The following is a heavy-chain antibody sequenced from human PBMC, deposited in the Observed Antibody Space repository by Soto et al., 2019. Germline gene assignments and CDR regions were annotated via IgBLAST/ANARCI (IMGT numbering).Heavy chain of an antibody. Sequence: EVQLLESGGGLVQPGGSLRLSCAASGFTLSSYAMSWVRQTPGKGLEWVSTIVASGTSTYYADSVKGRFTISKDHSKNTLSLQMNSLRAEDTALYYCAKVGRSDWYGPLDSWGLGILVTVSS. CDR3: AKVGRSDWYGPLDS. CDR1: GFTLSSYA. J-gene: IGHJ4*02. CDR2: IVASGTST. D-gene: IGHD6-19*01. V-gene: IGHV3-23*01.